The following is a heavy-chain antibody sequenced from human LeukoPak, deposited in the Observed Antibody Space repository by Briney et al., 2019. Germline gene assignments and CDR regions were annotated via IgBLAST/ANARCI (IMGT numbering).Heavy chain of an antibody. Sequence: PSETLSLTCTVSGGSISSYYWSWIRQPPGKGLEWIGYIYYSGSTNYNPSLKSRVTMSVDTSKNQFSLKLSSVTAADTAVYYCARERGGVAGGIDYWGQGTLVTVSS. CDR3: ARERGGVAGGIDY. J-gene: IGHJ4*02. V-gene: IGHV4-59*12. CDR2: IYYSGST. CDR1: GGSISSYY. D-gene: IGHD2-15*01.